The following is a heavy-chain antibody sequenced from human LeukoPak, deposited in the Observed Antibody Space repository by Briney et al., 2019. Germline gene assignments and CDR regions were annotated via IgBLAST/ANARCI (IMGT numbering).Heavy chain of an antibody. CDR3: ATQIESTGTTERDY. J-gene: IGHJ4*02. Sequence: PGGSLRLSCAASEFTFSHYTMNWVRQAPGKGLEWVSSISSSSSYIYYADSVKGRFTISRDNAKNSLYLQMNSLRAEDTAVYYCATQIESTGTTERDYWGQGTLVTVSS. V-gene: IGHV3-21*01. D-gene: IGHD1-1*01. CDR2: ISSSSSYI. CDR1: EFTFSHYT.